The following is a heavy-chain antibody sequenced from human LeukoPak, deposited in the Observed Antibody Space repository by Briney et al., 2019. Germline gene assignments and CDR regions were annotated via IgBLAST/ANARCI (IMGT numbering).Heavy chain of an antibody. Sequence: PGGSLRLSCAASGFTFSNAWMTWVRQAPGKGLEWVSIIYSGGSTFYADSVKGRFTISRHNSKNTLYLQMNSLRAEDTAVYYCARGYCSGVSCYRMPFDYWGQGTLVTVSS. J-gene: IGHJ4*02. CDR1: GFTFSNAW. V-gene: IGHV3-53*04. D-gene: IGHD2-15*01. CDR2: IYSGGST. CDR3: ARGYCSGVSCYRMPFDY.